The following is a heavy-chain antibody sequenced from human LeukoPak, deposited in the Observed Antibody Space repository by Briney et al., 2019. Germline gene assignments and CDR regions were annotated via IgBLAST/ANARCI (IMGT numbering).Heavy chain of an antibody. V-gene: IGHV3-64D*06. CDR1: GFTFSSYA. Sequence: GGSLRLSCSVSGFTFSSYAMHWGRQAPGKGLQFVSVINTNGGSTYYADSVKGRFTISRDNSQNTLYLQMSSLRVEDTAVYYCVTGVIVSGSHYFDFWGQGTLVTVYS. CDR3: VTGVIVSGSHYFDF. CDR2: INTNGGST. D-gene: IGHD2-21*01. J-gene: IGHJ4*02.